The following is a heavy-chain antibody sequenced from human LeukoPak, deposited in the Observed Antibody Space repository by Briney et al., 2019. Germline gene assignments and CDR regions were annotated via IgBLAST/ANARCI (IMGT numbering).Heavy chain of an antibody. Sequence: GGSLRLSCAASGFTFSSYSMHWVRQAPGRGPEWVAVIAHGRSNEYYADSVKGRFTISRDNSKNTLYLQMNSLRAEDTAVYYCAKDRLHYYDSSGYYSGLDYWGQGTLVTVSS. CDR3: AKDRLHYYDSSGYYSGLDY. V-gene: IGHV3-30-3*01. D-gene: IGHD3-22*01. CDR2: IAHGRSNE. CDR1: GFTFSSYS. J-gene: IGHJ4*02.